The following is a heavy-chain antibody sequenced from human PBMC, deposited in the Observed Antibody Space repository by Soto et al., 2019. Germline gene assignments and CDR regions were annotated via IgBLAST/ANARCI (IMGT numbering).Heavy chain of an antibody. Sequence: PGGSLRLSCAASGFTFSDYYMSWIRQAPGKGLEWVSYISSSGSTIYYADSVKGRFTISRDNAKNSLYLQMNSLRAEDTAVYYCARDGTVWGDYDYIWGSYRYHWFDPWGQGTLVTV. CDR3: ARDGTVWGDYDYIWGSYRYHWFDP. V-gene: IGHV3-11*01. J-gene: IGHJ5*02. CDR1: GFTFSDYY. D-gene: IGHD3-16*02. CDR2: ISSSGSTI.